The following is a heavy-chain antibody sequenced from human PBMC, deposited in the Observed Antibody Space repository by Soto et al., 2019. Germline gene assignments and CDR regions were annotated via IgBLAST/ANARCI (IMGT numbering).Heavy chain of an antibody. CDR1: GGSVTNSSYY. CDR3: VSQRTTVPTQAYFDY. V-gene: IGHV4-39*01. CDR2: VYYRGRS. J-gene: IGHJ4*02. D-gene: IGHD4-17*01. Sequence: SETLSLTCTVSGGSVTNSSYYWGWIRQSPGKGLEWIGSVYYRGRSYSKSSAKSRVTISVDTSKNRFSLSLNSVTASDTAVYFCVSQRTTVPTQAYFDYWGPGALVTVSS.